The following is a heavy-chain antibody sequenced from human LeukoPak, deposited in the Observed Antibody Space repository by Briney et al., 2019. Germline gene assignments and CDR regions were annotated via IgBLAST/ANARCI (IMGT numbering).Heavy chain of an antibody. CDR2: INHSGST. Sequence: KPSETLSLTCAVYGGSFSGYYWSWIRQPPGKGLEWIGEINHSGSTNYNPSLKSRVTISVDTSKNQFSLKLSSVTAADTAVYYCARSITMVRGVLAWFDPWGERSLDSVSS. CDR1: GGSFSGYY. V-gene: IGHV4-34*01. D-gene: IGHD3-10*01. CDR3: ARSITMVRGVLAWFDP. J-gene: IGHJ5*02.